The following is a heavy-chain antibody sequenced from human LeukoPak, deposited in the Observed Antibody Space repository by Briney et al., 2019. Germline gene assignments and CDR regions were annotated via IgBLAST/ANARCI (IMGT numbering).Heavy chain of an antibody. CDR1: GGSISNTNW. V-gene: IGHV4/OR15-8*01. Sequence: SETLSLTCGVFGGSISNTNWWTWVRQPPGKGLEWIGEIYHSGSTNYNPSLKSRVTISVDKSKNQFSLKLSSVTAADTAVYYRARTSRINMVLDPWGQGTLVTVSS. CDR2: IYHSGST. J-gene: IGHJ5*02. CDR3: ARTSRINMVLDP. D-gene: IGHD3-10*01.